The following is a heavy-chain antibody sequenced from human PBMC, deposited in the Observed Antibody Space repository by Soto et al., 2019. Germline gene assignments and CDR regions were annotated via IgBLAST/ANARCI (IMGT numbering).Heavy chain of an antibody. CDR2: ISGSGGST. J-gene: IGHJ4*02. Sequence: EVQLLEXGGGXVQPXGSLXXSCAASGFTFSSYAMSWVRQAPGKGLEWVSAISGSGGSTYYADSVKGRFTISRDNSKNTLYLQMNSLRAEDTAVYYCAKEGSYYGSGSYPGPNDYWGQGTLVTVSS. CDR3: AKEGSYYGSGSYPGPNDY. V-gene: IGHV3-23*01. CDR1: GFTFSSYA. D-gene: IGHD3-10*01.